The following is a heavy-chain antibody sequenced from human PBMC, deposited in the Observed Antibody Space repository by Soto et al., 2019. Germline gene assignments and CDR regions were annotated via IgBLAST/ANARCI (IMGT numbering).Heavy chain of an antibody. CDR3: ARANTAVLTVTYFDY. Sequence: QVQLVESGGGVVQPGRSLRLSCAASGFTFSSYGMHWVRQAPGKGLEWVAVIWYDGSNKYYADSVKGRFTISRDNSKNTLYLQMNSLRAEDTAVYYCARANTAVLTVTYFDYLGQVTLVTVSS. CDR2: IWYDGSNK. V-gene: IGHV3-33*01. J-gene: IGHJ4*02. D-gene: IGHD4-17*01. CDR1: GFTFSSYG.